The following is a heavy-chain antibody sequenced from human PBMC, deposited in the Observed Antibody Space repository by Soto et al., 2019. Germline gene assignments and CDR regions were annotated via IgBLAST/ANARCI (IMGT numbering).Heavy chain of an antibody. Sequence: PGGSLRLSCATSGFTFSYYRMNWVRQAPGKGLEWVALISEDGSNTYYADSVKGRFTISRDKSKNTLSLQINRLRVEDTDLYFRARGPFWQSNDDANYPYFGMALWGQGTTVTVSS. CDR1: GFTFSYYR. V-gene: IGHV3-30-3*01. CDR2: ISEDGSNT. CDR3: ARGPFWQSNDDANYPYFGMAL. J-gene: IGHJ6*02. D-gene: IGHD3-16*01.